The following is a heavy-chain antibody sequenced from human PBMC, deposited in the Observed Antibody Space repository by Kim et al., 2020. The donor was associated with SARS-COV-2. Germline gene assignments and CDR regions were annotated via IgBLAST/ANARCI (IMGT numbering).Heavy chain of an antibody. CDR2: IRSKANSYAT. J-gene: IGHJ3*02. CDR3: TRVPPYSNSWWDAFDI. Sequence: GGSLRLSCAASGFTFSDSAMYWVRQASGKGLEWAGRIRSKANSYATAYDVSVKGRFIISRDDSKNTAYLQMNSLKTEDTAIYYCTRVPPYSNSWWDAFDIWGQGTMVTVSS. D-gene: IGHD6-13*01. CDR1: GFTFSDSA. V-gene: IGHV3-73*01.